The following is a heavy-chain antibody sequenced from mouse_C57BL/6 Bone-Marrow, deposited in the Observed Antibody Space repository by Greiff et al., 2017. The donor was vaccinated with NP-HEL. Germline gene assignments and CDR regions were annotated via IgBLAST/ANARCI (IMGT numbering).Heavy chain of an antibody. V-gene: IGHV3-6*01. CDR1: GYSITSGYY. Sequence: DVKLQESGPGLVKPSQSLSLTCSVTGYSITSGYYWNWIRQFPGNKLEWMGYISYDGSNNYNPSLKNRISITRDTSKNQFFLKLNSVTTEDTATYYCARDRITTVVPWYFDVWGTGTTVTVSS. J-gene: IGHJ1*03. CDR2: ISYDGSN. CDR3: ARDRITTVVPWYFDV. D-gene: IGHD1-1*01.